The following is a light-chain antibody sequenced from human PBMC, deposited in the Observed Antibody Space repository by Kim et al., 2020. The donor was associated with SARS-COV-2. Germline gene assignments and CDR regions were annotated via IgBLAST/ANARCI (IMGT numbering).Light chain of an antibody. J-gene: IGKJ3*01. CDR2: AAS. Sequence: DIQMTQSPSSLSASVGDRVTITCRTTQSISSHLNWYQQKPGRAPKLLISAASTLQGGVPSRFSGSGSETDFTLTISSLQPEDFATYFCQQSYITPFNFGPRTKVDIK. V-gene: IGKV1-39*01. CDR3: QQSYITPFN. CDR1: QSISSH.